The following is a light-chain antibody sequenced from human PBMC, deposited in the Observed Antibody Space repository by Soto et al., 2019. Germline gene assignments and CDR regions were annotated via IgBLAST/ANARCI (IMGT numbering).Light chain of an antibody. V-gene: IGLV2-23*02. CDR1: SSDVGGYNL. CDR2: EVS. CDR3: CSSAGSSTLVV. J-gene: IGLJ2*01. Sequence: QSVLTQPASVSGSPGQSITISCTGTSSDVGGYNLVSWYQQHPGKAPKLMIYEVSKRPSGVSYRFSGSKSGNTASLTISGRQADDEAAYYCCSSAGSSTLVVFGGGTQLTVL.